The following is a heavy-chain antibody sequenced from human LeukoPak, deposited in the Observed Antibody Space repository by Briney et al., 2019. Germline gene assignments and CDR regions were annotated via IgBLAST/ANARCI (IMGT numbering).Heavy chain of an antibody. CDR3: ARQKCTSTSCLTKNAFDI. D-gene: IGHD2-2*01. V-gene: IGHV4-4*09. J-gene: IGHJ3*02. CDR2: IYTSGST. Sequence: SETLSLTCTVLGSISGYYWSWIRQPLGKELEWIGYIYTSGSTNYNPSLESRVTISVDTSKNQFSLDLRSVTAADTAVYYCARQKCTSTSCLTKNAFDIWGQGTMVTVSS. CDR1: GSISGYY.